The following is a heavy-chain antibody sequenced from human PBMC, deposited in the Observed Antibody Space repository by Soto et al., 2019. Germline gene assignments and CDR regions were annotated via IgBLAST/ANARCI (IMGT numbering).Heavy chain of an antibody. CDR1: GLTFSRYW. J-gene: IGHJ6*02. CDR2: IKQDGTEK. V-gene: IGHV3-7*01. Sequence: PGGSLRLSCAASGLTFSRYWMNWVRQAPGKGLEWVANIKQDGTEKNYVDSVKGRFTISRDNARKSLYLQMDSLRAEDTAVYYCVRAPGPMYYAMDAWGQGTMVTVSS. D-gene: IGHD2-8*01. CDR3: VRAPGPMYYAMDA.